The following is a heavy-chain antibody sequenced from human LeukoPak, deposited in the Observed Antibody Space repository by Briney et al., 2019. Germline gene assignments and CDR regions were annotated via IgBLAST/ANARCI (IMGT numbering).Heavy chain of an antibody. CDR2: ISSSGSTI. J-gene: IGHJ4*02. Sequence: GGSLRLSCAASGFTFSSYEMNWVRQAPGKGLEWVSYISSSGSTIYYADSVKGRFTISRDNAKNSLYLQMNSLRAEDTAVYYCARGEDSSGYLDYWGQGTLVTVSS. CDR3: ARGEDSSGYLDY. CDR1: GFTFSSYE. V-gene: IGHV3-48*03. D-gene: IGHD3-22*01.